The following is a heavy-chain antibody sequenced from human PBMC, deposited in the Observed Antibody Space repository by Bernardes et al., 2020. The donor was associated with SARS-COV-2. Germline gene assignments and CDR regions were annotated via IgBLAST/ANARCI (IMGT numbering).Heavy chain of an antibody. D-gene: IGHD2-2*01. CDR3: ARAPAAITYYYYYYMDV. CDR1: GFTFSSYS. Sequence: GGSLRLSCAASGFTFSSYSMNWVRQAPGKGLEWVSSISSSSSYIYYADSVKGRFTISRDNAKNSLYLQMNSLRAEDTAVYYCARAPAAITYYYYYYMDVWGKGTTVTVSS. CDR2: ISSSSSYI. J-gene: IGHJ6*03. V-gene: IGHV3-21*01.